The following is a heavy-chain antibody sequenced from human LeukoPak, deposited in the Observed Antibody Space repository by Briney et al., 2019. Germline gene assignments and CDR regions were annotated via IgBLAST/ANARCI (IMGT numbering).Heavy chain of an antibody. V-gene: IGHV4-59*01. CDR3: ASLTRRSGNYFDY. D-gene: IGHD1-1*01. Sequence: SESLSLTRTVCVGSLCGYFWSWMPAPPGEGRGWGGSIYYSGSTNYNPSLQSRVTISVDTSNSQYSLKLSSVTAADTAVYYCASLTRRSGNYFDYWGQGTLVPVSS. J-gene: IGHJ4*02. CDR2: IYYSGST. CDR1: VGSLCGYF.